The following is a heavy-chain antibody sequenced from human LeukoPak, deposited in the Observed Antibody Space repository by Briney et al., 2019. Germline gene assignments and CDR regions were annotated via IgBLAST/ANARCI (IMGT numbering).Heavy chain of an antibody. CDR1: GYTFTSYG. J-gene: IGHJ4*02. V-gene: IGHV1-18*01. D-gene: IGHD3-10*01. Sequence: ASVKVSCKASGYTFTSYGISWVRQVPGQGLEWMGWISDANGNTNYAQKLQGRVTMTTATSTSTAYMELRSLRSDDTAVYYCARIDYYGSGGTSYWGQGTLVTVSS. CDR3: ARIDYYGSGGTSY. CDR2: ISDANGNT.